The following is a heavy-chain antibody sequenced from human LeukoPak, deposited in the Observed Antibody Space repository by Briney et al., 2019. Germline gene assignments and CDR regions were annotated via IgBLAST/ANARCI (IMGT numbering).Heavy chain of an antibody. Sequence: ASVKVSCKASGYTFTSYGISWVRQAPGQGLEWMGWISAYNGNTNYAQTLQGRVTMTTDTSTSTAYMELRSLRSDDTAVYYCARDLVQPCFDEGCYYDSSVYYRGDPFDYWGQGTLVTVSS. D-gene: IGHD3-22*01. V-gene: IGHV1-18*01. CDR3: ARDLVQPCFDEGCYYDSSVYYRGDPFDY. CDR1: GYTFTSYG. J-gene: IGHJ4*02. CDR2: ISAYNGNT.